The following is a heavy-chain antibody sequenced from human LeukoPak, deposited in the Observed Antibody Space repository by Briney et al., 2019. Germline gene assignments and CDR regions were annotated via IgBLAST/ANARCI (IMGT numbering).Heavy chain of an antibody. J-gene: IGHJ3*02. D-gene: IGHD3-3*01. Sequence: ASVKVSCKVSGYTLTQLSMHWVRQAPGKGLEWMGGFDVEDGEIIYAQKFQGRVTMTEDTSTDTAYMELSSLRPEDTAVYYCATNRQIMILGVVIMPAFDIWGQGTMVTVSS. V-gene: IGHV1-24*01. CDR3: ATNRQIMILGVVIMPAFDI. CDR1: GYTLTQLS. CDR2: FDVEDGEI.